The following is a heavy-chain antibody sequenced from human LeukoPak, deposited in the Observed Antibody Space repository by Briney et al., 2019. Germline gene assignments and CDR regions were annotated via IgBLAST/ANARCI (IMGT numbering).Heavy chain of an antibody. CDR3: ASQYCSSTSCYSYYYMDV. CDR2: IYSGGST. D-gene: IGHD2-2*01. J-gene: IGHJ6*03. V-gene: IGHV3-66*02. CDR1: GFTVSSNY. Sequence: GGSLRLSCAASGFTVSSNYMSWVRQAPGKGLEWVSVIYSGGSTYYADSVKGRFTISRDNSKNTLYLQMNSLRAEDTAVYYCASQYCSSTSCYSYYYMDVWGKGTTVTVSS.